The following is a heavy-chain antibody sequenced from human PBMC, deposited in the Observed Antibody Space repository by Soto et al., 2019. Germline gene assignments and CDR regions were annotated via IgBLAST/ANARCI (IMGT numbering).Heavy chain of an antibody. J-gene: IGHJ3*01. CDR3: TRDQPITP. CDR1: GFTFGDYA. CDR2: IRSKGSGGTS. D-gene: IGHD3-10*01. Sequence: GGSLRLSCRASGFTFGDYAMSWVRQAPGKGLEWVGFIRSKGSGGTSEYAASVKGRFTFSRDDSKSIAYLQMNSLKIEDTAVYYCTRDQPITPWGQGTMVTVS. V-gene: IGHV3-49*04.